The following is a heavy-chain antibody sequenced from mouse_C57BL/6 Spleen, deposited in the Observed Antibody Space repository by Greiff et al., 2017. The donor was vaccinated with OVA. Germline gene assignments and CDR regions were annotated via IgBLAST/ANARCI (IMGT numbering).Heavy chain of an antibody. J-gene: IGHJ3*01. Sequence: QVQLQQSGAELVKPGASVKLSCKASGYTFTSYWMHWVKQRPGQGLEWIGMIHPNSGSTNYNEKFKSKATLTVDKSSSTAYMQLSSLTSEDSAVYYCASDYYGSSYAWFAYWGQGTLVTVSA. CDR2: IHPNSGST. CDR1: GYTFTSYW. V-gene: IGHV1-64*01. D-gene: IGHD1-1*01. CDR3: ASDYYGSSYAWFAY.